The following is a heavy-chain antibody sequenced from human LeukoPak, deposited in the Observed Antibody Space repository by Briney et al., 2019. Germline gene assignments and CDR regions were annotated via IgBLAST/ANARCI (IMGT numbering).Heavy chain of an antibody. CDR1: GGSVSSGSYY. D-gene: IGHD5-18*01. CDR2: IYYSGST. V-gene: IGHV4-61*01. Sequence: PSETVSLTYTVSGGSVSSGSYYWSWIRQPPGKGLEWIGYIYYSGSTNYNPSLKSRVTISVDTSKNQFSLKLSSVTAADTAVYYCARDREYSYGDAFTIWGQGTMVTVSS. CDR3: ARDREYSYGDAFTI. J-gene: IGHJ3*02.